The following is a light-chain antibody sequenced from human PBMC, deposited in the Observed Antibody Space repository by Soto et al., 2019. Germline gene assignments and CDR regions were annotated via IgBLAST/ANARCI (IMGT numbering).Light chain of an antibody. J-gene: IGLJ1*01. Sequence: QSVLTQPASVSGSPGQSITISCTGTSGDVGGYYYVSWYQQLPGKAPKLMISEVSNRPSGVSNRFSGSKSGNTASLTISGLQAEDEADYYCSSFSVASPLFGTGTKVTVL. CDR2: EVS. CDR3: SSFSVASPL. CDR1: SGDVGGYYY. V-gene: IGLV2-14*01.